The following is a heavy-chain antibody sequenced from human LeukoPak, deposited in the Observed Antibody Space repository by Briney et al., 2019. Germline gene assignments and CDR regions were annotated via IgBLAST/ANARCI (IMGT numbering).Heavy chain of an antibody. J-gene: IGHJ4*02. CDR3: ARVGEYSCYDSNFDY. V-gene: IGHV4-61*02. CDR2: IYTSGST. CDR1: GGSISSGSYY. Sequence: SETLSLTCTVSGGSISSGSYYWRWMRQPAGKGVEWIVRIYTSGSTNYNPSLKSRVTISVDTSKNQFSLKLSSVTAADTAVYYCARVGEYSCYDSNFDYWGQGTLVTVSS. D-gene: IGHD5-12*01.